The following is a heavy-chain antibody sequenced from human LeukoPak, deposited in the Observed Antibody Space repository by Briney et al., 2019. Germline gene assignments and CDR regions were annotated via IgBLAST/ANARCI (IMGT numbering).Heavy chain of an antibody. J-gene: IGHJ4*02. Sequence: PSETLSLTCAVYGGSFSGYYWSWIRQPPGKGLEWIGEINHSGSTNYNPSLKSRVTISVDTSKNQFSLKLSSVTAADTAVYYCARGPFAGYSSGWYMVWGQGTLVTVSS. CDR3: ARGPFAGYSSGWYMV. D-gene: IGHD6-19*01. CDR1: GGSFSGYY. CDR2: INHSGST. V-gene: IGHV4-34*01.